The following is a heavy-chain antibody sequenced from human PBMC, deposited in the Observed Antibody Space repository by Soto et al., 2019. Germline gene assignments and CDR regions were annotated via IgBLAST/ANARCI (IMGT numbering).Heavy chain of an antibody. V-gene: IGHV4-4*07. CDR3: TRGTFETTAPFY. CDR1: GGCISNDR. J-gene: IGHJ4*02. Sequence: ETRSLTWTDAGGCISNDRCTWVRQPAGKGLEWIGRIFASGSTNYNPSLQSRVTMSVDTSKNQFSLKMTSLAAADTAVYYCTRGTFETTAPFYWSQGIPAIVSS. CDR2: IFASGST. D-gene: IGHD4-17*01.